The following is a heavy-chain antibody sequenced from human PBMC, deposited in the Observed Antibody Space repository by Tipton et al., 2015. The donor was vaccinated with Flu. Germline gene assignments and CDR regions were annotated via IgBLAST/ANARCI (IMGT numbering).Heavy chain of an antibody. CDR1: GYSFTSYE. V-gene: IGHV1-18*01. J-gene: IGHJ4*02. CDR3: ARKEEDGAYVYFDY. CDR2: ISGYNGNT. Sequence: QVQLVQSGAEVKKPGASVKLSCKASGYSFTSYEITWVRQAPGQGLELVGWISGYNGNTKYTQKFQGRVTTTADTPTTTAFMELTSLTSADTAMYYCARKEEDGAYVYFDYWGQGTLVTVSS. D-gene: IGHD4-17*01.